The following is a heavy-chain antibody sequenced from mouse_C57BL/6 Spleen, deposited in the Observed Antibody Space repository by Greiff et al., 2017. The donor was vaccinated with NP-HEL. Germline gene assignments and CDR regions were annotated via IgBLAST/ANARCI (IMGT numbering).Heavy chain of an antibody. Sequence: EVQLQQSGPGLVKPSQSLSLTCSVTGYSITSGYYWNWIRQFPGNKLEWMGYISYDGSNNYNPSLKNRISITRDTSKNQFFLKLNSVTTEDTATYYCARGLYDGYYDYWGQGTTLTVSS. CDR1: GYSITSGYY. D-gene: IGHD2-3*01. V-gene: IGHV3-6*01. J-gene: IGHJ2*01. CDR3: ARGLYDGYYDY. CDR2: ISYDGSN.